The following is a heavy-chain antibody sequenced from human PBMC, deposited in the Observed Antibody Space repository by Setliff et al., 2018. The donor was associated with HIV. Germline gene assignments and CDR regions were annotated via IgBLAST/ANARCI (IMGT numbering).Heavy chain of an antibody. Sequence: RASVKVSCKASGYTLTDHYIHWVRQAPGQGLEWMGRINPRDGSTGYAQRFQGRVTMTRDTSRGTVYMELRSLRSEDTAVYCCARAPFTSGHYGADYWGQGTLVTVS. J-gene: IGHJ4*02. V-gene: IGHV1-46*01. CDR1: GYTLTDHY. CDR2: INPRDGST. CDR3: ARAPFTSGHYGADY. D-gene: IGHD3-10*01.